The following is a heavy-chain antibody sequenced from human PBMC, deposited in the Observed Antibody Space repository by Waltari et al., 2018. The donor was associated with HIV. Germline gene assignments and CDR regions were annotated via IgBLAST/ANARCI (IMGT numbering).Heavy chain of an antibody. Sequence: VQLVESGGGLVRPGGSLRLSCAPSGFNVSDHYISWVRQPPGRGLGWVDIIYKSGVAHYADSGKGRITVSRASSKNRVFLQMNRLRVEDSAIYYCTRSVESQHLSIIHDYYYYPRDVWGQETTVTVSS. CDR2: IYKSGVA. V-gene: IGHV3-66*01. CDR1: GFNVSDHY. CDR3: TRSVESQHLSIIHDYYYYPRDV. D-gene: IGHD3-16*01. J-gene: IGHJ6*02.